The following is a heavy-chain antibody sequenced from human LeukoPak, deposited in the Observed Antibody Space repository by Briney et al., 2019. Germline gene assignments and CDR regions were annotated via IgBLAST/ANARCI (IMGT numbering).Heavy chain of an antibody. CDR3: ARVGKNGWDFDH. D-gene: IGHD6-19*01. CDR1: GFIVSNNY. Sequence: GGSLRLSCAASGFIVSNNYISWVRQAPGKGLEWVSVIYSGGKTYYADSVKGRFTISRDNTKNSLYLQMTSLRADDTAVYYCARVGKNGWDFDHWGQGTPVTVSS. V-gene: IGHV3-66*01. J-gene: IGHJ4*02. CDR2: IYSGGKT.